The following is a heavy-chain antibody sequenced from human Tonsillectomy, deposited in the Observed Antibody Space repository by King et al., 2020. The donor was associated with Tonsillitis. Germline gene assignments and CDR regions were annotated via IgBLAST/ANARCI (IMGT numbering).Heavy chain of an antibody. V-gene: IGHV2-70*01. J-gene: IGHJ4*02. CDR1: GFSLSTSGMC. CDR3: ARIHNDFWSGYADF. Sequence: TLKESGPALVKPTQTLTLTCTFSGFSLSTSGMCVSWIRQPPGKALEWLALIDWDDDKYYSTSLKTRLTISKDTSKNQVVLTMTNMDPEETATYYCARIHNDFWSGYADFWGRGTLVTVSS. D-gene: IGHD3-3*01. CDR2: IDWDDDK.